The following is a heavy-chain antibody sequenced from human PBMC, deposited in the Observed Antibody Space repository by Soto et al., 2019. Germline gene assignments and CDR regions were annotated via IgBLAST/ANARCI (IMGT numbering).Heavy chain of an antibody. V-gene: IGHV2-5*02. Sequence: QITLKESGPTLVKPTQTLTLTCTFSGFSLSTSGVGVGWIRQPPGKALEWLALIYWDADKRYSPALKRRLTXTKXTSNNQVVLTMTNMDPVDTATYYCAHPRHGRYFDYWGQGTPVTVSS. J-gene: IGHJ4*02. CDR1: GFSLSTSGVG. CDR3: AHPRHGRYFDY. D-gene: IGHD1-26*01. CDR2: IYWDADK.